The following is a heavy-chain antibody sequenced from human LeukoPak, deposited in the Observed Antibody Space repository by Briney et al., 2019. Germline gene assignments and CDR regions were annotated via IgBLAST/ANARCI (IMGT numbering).Heavy chain of an antibody. V-gene: IGHV3-48*01. J-gene: IGHJ4*02. CDR3: ARDWRYCSGTSCYTLPY. Sequence: GGSLRLSCAASGFTFSSYAMTWVRQAPGKGLEWVSYISSSSSTIYYADSVKGRFTISRDNAKNSLYLQMNSLRAEDTAVYYCARDWRYCSGTSCYTLPYWAQEPLAPVPP. CDR2: ISSSSSTI. CDR1: GFTFSSYA. D-gene: IGHD2-2*02.